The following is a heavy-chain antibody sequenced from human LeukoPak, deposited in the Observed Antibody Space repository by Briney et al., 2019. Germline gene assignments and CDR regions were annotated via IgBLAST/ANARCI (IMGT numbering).Heavy chain of an antibody. D-gene: IGHD3-16*02. Sequence: PGGSLRLSCAASGFTFSSYEMNWVRQAPGKGLEWVSYISSSGGTIYYADSVKGRFTISRDNAKNSLSLQMNSLRAEDTAVYYCARVTFGGIIISYYYMDVWGKGTTVTISS. CDR1: GFTFSSYE. CDR3: ARVTFGGIIISYYYMDV. J-gene: IGHJ6*03. CDR2: ISSSGGTI. V-gene: IGHV3-48*03.